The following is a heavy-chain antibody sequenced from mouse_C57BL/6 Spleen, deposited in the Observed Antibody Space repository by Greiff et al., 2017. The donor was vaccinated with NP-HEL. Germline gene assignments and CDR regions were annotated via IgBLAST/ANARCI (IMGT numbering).Heavy chain of an antibody. D-gene: IGHD1-1*01. V-gene: IGHV5-15*01. CDR1: GFTFSDYG. CDR2: ISNLAYSI. J-gene: IGHJ4*01. CDR3: AIHYYGSSLDAMDY. Sequence: EVQLVESGGGLVQPGGSLKLSCAASGFTFSDYGMAWVRQAPRKGPEWVAFISNLAYSIYYADTVTGRFTISRENDKNTLYLEMSSLRSEDTAMYYCAIHYYGSSLDAMDYWGQGTSVTVSS.